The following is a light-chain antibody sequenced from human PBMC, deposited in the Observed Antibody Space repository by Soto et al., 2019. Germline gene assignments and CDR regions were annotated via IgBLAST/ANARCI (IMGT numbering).Light chain of an antibody. J-gene: IGKJ1*01. CDR1: QGIANY. V-gene: IGKV1-27*01. CDR2: AAS. Sequence: DIQMTQSPSSLSGSVGDRVTITCRASQGIANYLAWYQHKPGKVPNLLIYAASTLQSGVPSRSSGGGSGTDFTLTISSLQPEDVATYYCQKYNSAPRTFGQGTKVDIK. CDR3: QKYNSAPRT.